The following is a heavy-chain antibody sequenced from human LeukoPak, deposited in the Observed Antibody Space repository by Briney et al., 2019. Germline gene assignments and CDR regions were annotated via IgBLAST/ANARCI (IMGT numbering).Heavy chain of an antibody. J-gene: IGHJ4*02. CDR3: ARVTYGSGTYGAFDY. D-gene: IGHD3-10*01. CDR1: GFTFSSYA. V-gene: IGHV3-23*01. CDR2: ISGSGGST. Sequence: GGSLRLFCAASGFTFSSYAMSWVRQATGKGLEWVSAISGSGGSTYYADSVKARFTISRDNSKHTLYLQMNSLRAEATAVYYCARVTYGSGTYGAFDYWGQGTLVTVSS.